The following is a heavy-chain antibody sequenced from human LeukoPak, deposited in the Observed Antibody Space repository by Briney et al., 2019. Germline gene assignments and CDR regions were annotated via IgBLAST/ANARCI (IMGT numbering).Heavy chain of an antibody. CDR3: ARCGVNPYYYDSSGPNCSYYFDY. D-gene: IGHD3-22*01. V-gene: IGHV1-3*01. CDR1: GYTFTSYA. CDR2: INAGNGNT. Sequence: ASVKVSCKASGYTFTSYAMHWVRQAPGQRLEWMGWINAGNGNTKYSQKFQGRVTITRDTSASTAYMELSSLRSEDTAVYYCARCGVNPYYYDSSGPNCSYYFDYWGQGTLVTVSS. J-gene: IGHJ4*02.